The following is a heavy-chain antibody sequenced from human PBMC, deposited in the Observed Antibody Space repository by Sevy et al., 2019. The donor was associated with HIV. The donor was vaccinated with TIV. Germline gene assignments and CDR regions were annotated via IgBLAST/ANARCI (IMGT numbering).Heavy chain of an antibody. V-gene: IGHV5-51*01. Sequence: GESLKISCKGSGYNFTSYWIAWVRQMPGKGLEWMGIIYPSDSDTRYSPSFQGHVTMSVDKSISTAYLQWTSLTASDTAMYFCARHGTTGTTMDYFDYWGQGTLVTVSS. CDR3: ARHGTTGTTMDYFDY. J-gene: IGHJ4*02. CDR1: GYNFTSYW. CDR2: IYPSDSDT. D-gene: IGHD1-1*01.